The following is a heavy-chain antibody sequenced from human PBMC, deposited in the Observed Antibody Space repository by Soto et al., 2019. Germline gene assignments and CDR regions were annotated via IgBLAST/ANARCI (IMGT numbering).Heavy chain of an antibody. J-gene: IGHJ6*02. CDR3: AREWEMPYYYYGMDV. CDR1: GYTFTTYG. CDR2: ISGYNGNT. Sequence: QVQLVQSGAEVKKPGASVKVSCKSSGYTFTTYGISWVRQAPGQGLEWMGWISGYNGNTKYAPKFQGRVTLTTDTSTSTAYMDLRSLRSDDTAVYYCAREWEMPYYYYGMDVWGQGTTVTVYS. V-gene: IGHV1-18*01. D-gene: IGHD1-26*01.